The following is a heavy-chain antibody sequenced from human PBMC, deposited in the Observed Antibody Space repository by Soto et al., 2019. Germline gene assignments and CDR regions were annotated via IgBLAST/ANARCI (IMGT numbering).Heavy chain of an antibody. D-gene: IGHD3-10*01. CDR2: ISYDGSNK. CDR1: GFTFSSYG. V-gene: IGHV3-30*18. J-gene: IGHJ4*02. Sequence: SLRLSCAASGFTFSSYGMHWVRQAPGKGLEWVAVISYDGSNKYYADSVKGRFTTSRDNSKNTLYLQMNSLRAEDTAVYYCAKEEETGYFDYWGQGTLVTVSS. CDR3: AKEEETGYFDY.